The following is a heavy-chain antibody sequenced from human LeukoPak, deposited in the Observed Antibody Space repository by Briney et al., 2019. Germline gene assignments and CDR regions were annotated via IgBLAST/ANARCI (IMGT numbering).Heavy chain of an antibody. V-gene: IGHV1-8*01. CDR3: ARGGSRWLQWVIDY. CDR2: MNPNSGNT. J-gene: IGHJ4*02. CDR1: GYTFTSYD. D-gene: IGHD5-24*01. Sequence: APVKVSCKASGYTFTSYDINWVRPATGQGLEWMGWMNPNSGNTGYAQKFQGRVTMTRNTSISTAYMELSSLRSEDTAVYYCARGGSRWLQWVIDYWGQGTLVTVSS.